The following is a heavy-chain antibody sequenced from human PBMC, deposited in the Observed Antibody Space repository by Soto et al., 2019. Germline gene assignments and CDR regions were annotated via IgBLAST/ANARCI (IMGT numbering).Heavy chain of an antibody. CDR1: GFTFSSSA. J-gene: IGHJ5*02. D-gene: IGHD3-9*01. CDR3: AAFDPGPMGFDP. Sequence: SVKVSCKASGFTFSSSAVQWVRQARGQRLEWIGKMVVGSGNTNYAQKFQERVTITRDMSTSTAYMELSSLRSEDTAFYYCAAFDPGPMGFDPWGQGTLVTVS. V-gene: IGHV1-58*01. CDR2: MVVGSGNT.